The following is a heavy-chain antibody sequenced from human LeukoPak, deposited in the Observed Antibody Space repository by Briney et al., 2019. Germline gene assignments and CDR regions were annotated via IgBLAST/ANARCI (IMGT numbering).Heavy chain of an antibody. CDR3: VRRAKGNSYFDP. CDR2: TYYTSKWTG. J-gene: IGHJ5*02. Sequence: SQTLSLTCAVSGDSVSSGSSSWHWIRQSPSRGLEWLGRTYYTSKWTGDSALSVRSRIAITPDTSKNQFTLQLNSVTGDDTAVYYCVRRAKGNSYFDPWGQGTLVVVSS. D-gene: IGHD4-23*01. V-gene: IGHV6-1*01. CDR1: GDSVSSGSSS.